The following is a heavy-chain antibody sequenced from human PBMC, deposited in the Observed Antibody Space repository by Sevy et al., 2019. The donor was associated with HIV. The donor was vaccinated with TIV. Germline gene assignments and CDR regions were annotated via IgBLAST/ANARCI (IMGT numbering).Heavy chain of an antibody. Sequence: ASVKVSCKVSGRTLTKLSIHWVRQAPGKGLEWMGTFDPEDDEKIYAQRFQGRVTMTEDTSTDTATMELSRLRSEDTAVYYCATTKDYYESSGYPVDYWGQGTLVTVSS. CDR3: ATTKDYYESSGYPVDY. J-gene: IGHJ4*02. D-gene: IGHD5-12*01. CDR1: GRTLTKLS. V-gene: IGHV1-24*01. CDR2: FDPEDDEK.